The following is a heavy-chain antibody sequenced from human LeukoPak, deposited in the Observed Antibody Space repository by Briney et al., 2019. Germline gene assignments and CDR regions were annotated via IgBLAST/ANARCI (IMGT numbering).Heavy chain of an antibody. CDR3: ANDYYYGSGSYYVWY. V-gene: IGHV1-46*01. Sequence: ASVKVSCKASGYTFTSYYMHWVRQAPGQGLEWMGIINPSGGSTSYAQKFQGRVTMTRDMSTSTVYMELSSLRSEDTAVYYCANDYYYGSGSYYVWYWGQGTLVTVSS. J-gene: IGHJ4*02. CDR1: GYTFTSYY. D-gene: IGHD3-10*01. CDR2: INPSGGST.